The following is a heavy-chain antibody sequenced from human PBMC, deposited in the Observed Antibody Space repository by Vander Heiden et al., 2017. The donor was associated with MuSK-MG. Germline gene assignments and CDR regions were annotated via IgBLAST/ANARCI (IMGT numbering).Heavy chain of an antibody. CDR2: IYYSGST. CDR3: ARHGGKLDYYGADDAFDI. V-gene: IGHV4-39*01. Sequence: QLQLQESGPGLVKPPETLSLTCTVPGGSISSSSYYWGWIRQPPGKGLGWSGCIYYSGSTYYNTSLKRRGTISVDTSKNQFSRKLSFVTPAKTAVYDCARHGGKLDYYGADDAFDICCQGTMITVYS. CDR1: GGSISSSSYY. D-gene: IGHD3-10*01. J-gene: IGHJ3*02.